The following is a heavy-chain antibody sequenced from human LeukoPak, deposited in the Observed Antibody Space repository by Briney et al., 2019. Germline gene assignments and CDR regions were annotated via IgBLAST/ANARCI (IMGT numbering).Heavy chain of an antibody. D-gene: IGHD3-10*01. V-gene: IGHV3-21*01. CDR3: ARDDVLLGKYAFDI. Sequence: GGSLRLSCGASGFTFSSYSMNWVRQAPGKGLEWDSSISSSSSYIYYADSVKGRFTNSRDNAKNSLYLQMNSLRAEDTAVYYCARDDVLLGKYAFDIWGQGTMVTVSS. CDR2: ISSSSSYI. J-gene: IGHJ3*02. CDR1: GFTFSSYS.